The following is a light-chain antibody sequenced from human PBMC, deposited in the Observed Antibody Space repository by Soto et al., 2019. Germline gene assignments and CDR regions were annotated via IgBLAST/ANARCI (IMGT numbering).Light chain of an antibody. CDR1: HFISTNY. V-gene: IGKV3-20*01. J-gene: IGKJ1*01. Sequence: EFMLTQSPVTLSLSPGERATLSCRASHFISTNYLAWYQQRSGQAPRLLIYGTSTRATGIPDRFSGSGSGTDFTLTISRLEPEDFAVYFCQQYATSPTWTFGHGTKVES. CDR2: GTS. CDR3: QQYATSPTWT.